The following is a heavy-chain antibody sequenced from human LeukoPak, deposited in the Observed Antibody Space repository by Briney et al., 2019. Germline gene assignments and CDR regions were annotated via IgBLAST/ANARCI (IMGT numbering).Heavy chain of an antibody. CDR2: INPNSGGT. D-gene: IGHD2-2*01. Sequence: ASVRVSCKASGYTFTGYYMHWMRQAPGQGLEWMGWINPNSGGTNYAQKFQGRVTMTRDTSISTAYMELSRLRSDDTAVYYCARDVEPYCSSTSCFPMDVWGKGTTVTVSS. CDR1: GYTFTGYY. J-gene: IGHJ6*03. CDR3: ARDVEPYCSSTSCFPMDV. V-gene: IGHV1-2*02.